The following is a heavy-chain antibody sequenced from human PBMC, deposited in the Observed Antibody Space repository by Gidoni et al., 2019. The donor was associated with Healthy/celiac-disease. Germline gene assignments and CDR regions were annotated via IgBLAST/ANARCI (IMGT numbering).Heavy chain of an antibody. J-gene: IGHJ5*02. CDR3: ATAIAVADPSGVWFDP. D-gene: IGHD6-19*01. V-gene: IGHV1-24*01. CDR1: GYTLTELS. Sequence: QVQLVQSGAEVTKPGASVKVSCKVSGYTLTELSMHWVRQAPGKGLEWMGGFDPEDGETIYAQKFQGRVTMTEDTSTDTAYMELSSLRSEDTAVYYCATAIAVADPSGVWFDPWGQGTLATVSS. CDR2: FDPEDGET.